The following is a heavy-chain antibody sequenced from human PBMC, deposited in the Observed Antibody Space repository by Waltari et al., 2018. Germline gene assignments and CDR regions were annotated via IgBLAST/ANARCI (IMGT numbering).Heavy chain of an antibody. D-gene: IGHD3-9*01. Sequence: QVQLVQSGAEVKKPGASVKVSCKASGYTFTSYDINWVRQATGQGLEWMGIINPSGGSTSYAQKFQGRVTMTRDTSTSTVYMELSSLRSEDTAVYYCARSDILTGDFDYWGQGTLVTVSS. V-gene: IGHV1-46*01. CDR3: ARSDILTGDFDY. J-gene: IGHJ4*02. CDR2: INPSGGST. CDR1: GYTFTSYD.